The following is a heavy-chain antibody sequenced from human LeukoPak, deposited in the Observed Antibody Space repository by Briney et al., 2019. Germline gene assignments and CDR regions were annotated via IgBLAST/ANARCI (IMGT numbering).Heavy chain of an antibody. CDR3: AKDTYYDFWSGQVGGMDV. CDR2: ISRNSDNI. V-gene: IGHV3-9*01. Sequence: GGSLRLSCAASGVTFDDYAMHWVRQAPGKGLEWVAGISRNSDNIGYGDSVKGRFTVSRDNAKNSLYLQMSSLRLEDTALYYCAKDTYYDFWSGQVGGMDVWGQGTTVTVSS. CDR1: GVTFDDYA. D-gene: IGHD3-3*01. J-gene: IGHJ6*02.